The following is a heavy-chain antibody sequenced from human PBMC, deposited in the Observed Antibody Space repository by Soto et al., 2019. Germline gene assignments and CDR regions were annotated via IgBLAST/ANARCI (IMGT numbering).Heavy chain of an antibody. CDR1: GFTFSHVW. D-gene: IGHD3-22*01. Sequence: EVQLVESGGGLVERGGSLRLSCAASGFTFSHVWMNWVRQAPGKGLEWVGRIKSNTDGGTTDYAAPVKGRFTISRDDSKNTVYLQMDSLKTEDTAVYYCTTDYSGVGGYYVTGYWGQGTLVTVSS. V-gene: IGHV3-15*07. J-gene: IGHJ4*02. CDR2: IKSNTDGGTT. CDR3: TTDYSGVGGYYVTGY.